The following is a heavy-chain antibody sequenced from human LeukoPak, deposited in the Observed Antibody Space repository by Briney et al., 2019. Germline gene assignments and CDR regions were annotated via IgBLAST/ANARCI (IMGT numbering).Heavy chain of an antibody. CDR2: IFCGST. J-gene: IGHJ3*02. CDR1: GGSISTSNYY. D-gene: IGHD5-24*01. Sequence: SETLSLTCTVSGGSISTSNYYWGWIRQPPGKGLEWIGNIFCGSTYYSPSLKSRVTISLDTSRNQFSLKLNSVTAADTAVYYCARLGDDLNAFDIWGQGTMVTVSS. V-gene: IGHV4-39*07. CDR3: ARLGDDLNAFDI.